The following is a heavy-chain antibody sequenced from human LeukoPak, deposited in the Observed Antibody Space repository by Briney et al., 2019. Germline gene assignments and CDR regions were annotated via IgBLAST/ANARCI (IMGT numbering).Heavy chain of an antibody. D-gene: IGHD6-19*01. CDR2: ISYDGSNK. CDR1: GFTFDDYA. Sequence: PGGSLRLSCAASGFTFDDYAMHWVRQAPGKGLEWVAVISYDGSNKYYADSVKGRFTISRDNSKNTLYLQMNSLRAEDTAVYYCAKDRVAVAGLYYFDYWGQGTLVTVSS. V-gene: IGHV3-30*18. J-gene: IGHJ4*02. CDR3: AKDRVAVAGLYYFDY.